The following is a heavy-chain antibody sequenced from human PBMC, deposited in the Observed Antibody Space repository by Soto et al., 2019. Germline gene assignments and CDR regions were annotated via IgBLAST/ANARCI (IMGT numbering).Heavy chain of an antibody. CDR3: ARQHSGLGYCICVNYSATIDFYT. D-gene: IGHD2-15*01. J-gene: IGHJ4*02. Sequence: GESLKISCKGSGYSFTSYWIGWVRQMPGKGLEWMGIIYPGDSDTRYSPSFQGQVTISADKSISTAYLQWSSLKASDTAMYYCARQHSGLGYCICVNYSATIDFYTWGQGTL. V-gene: IGHV5-51*01. CDR1: GYSFTSYW. CDR2: IYPGDSDT.